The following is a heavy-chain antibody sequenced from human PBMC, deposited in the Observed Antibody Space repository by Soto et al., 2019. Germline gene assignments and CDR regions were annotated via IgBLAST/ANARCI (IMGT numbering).Heavy chain of an antibody. CDR1: GGTFSSYT. CDR3: ACIAAAGSHYFDY. J-gene: IGHJ4*02. V-gene: IGHV1-69*02. CDR2: IIPILGIA. Sequence: QVQLVQSGAQVKKPGSSVKVSCKASGGTFSSYTISWVRQAPGQGLEWMGRIIPILGIANYAQKFQGRVTITADKSTSTAYMELSSLRSEDTAVYYCACIAAAGSHYFDYWGQGTLVTVSS. D-gene: IGHD6-13*01.